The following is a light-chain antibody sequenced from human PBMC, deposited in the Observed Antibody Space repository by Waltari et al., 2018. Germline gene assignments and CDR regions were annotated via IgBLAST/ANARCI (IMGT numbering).Light chain of an antibody. V-gene: IGKV3-20*01. CDR3: QHYVSLPAT. CDR1: QSVGRT. Sequence: EIVFTQSPGTLSLYPGERATLSCRASQSVGRTLAWYQQKPGQAPRLLMYGASSRATGTPDRFSGSGSGTDFSLTISRLEPEDFAVYYCQHYVSLPATFGQGTKVEIK. J-gene: IGKJ1*01. CDR2: GAS.